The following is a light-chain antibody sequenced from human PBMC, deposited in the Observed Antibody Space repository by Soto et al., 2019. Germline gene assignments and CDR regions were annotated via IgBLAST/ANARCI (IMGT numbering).Light chain of an antibody. Sequence: DIQMTQSPSTLSESVGDRVTITCRASQSIGSWLAWYQQKPGKAPKLLIYKASSLESGVPSRLSGSGSGTEFTLTISSLQPDDFASYYCQQYGSYSPWTFGQGTKVEIK. V-gene: IGKV1-5*03. J-gene: IGKJ1*01. CDR3: QQYGSYSPWT. CDR1: QSIGSW. CDR2: KAS.